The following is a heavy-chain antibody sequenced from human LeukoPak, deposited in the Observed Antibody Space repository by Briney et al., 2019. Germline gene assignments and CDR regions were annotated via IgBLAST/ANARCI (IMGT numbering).Heavy chain of an antibody. D-gene: IGHD3-10*01. V-gene: IGHV3-23*01. J-gene: IGHJ4*02. CDR2: ISGSGGST. CDR1: GFTFSSYA. Sequence: GGSLRLSCAASGFTFSSYAMSWVRQAPGKGLEWVSAISGSGGSTYYADSVKGRFTISRDNSKNTLYLQMNSLRAEDTAVYYCAAYYGSGSYLGFDYWGQGTLATVSS. CDR3: AAYYGSGSYLGFDY.